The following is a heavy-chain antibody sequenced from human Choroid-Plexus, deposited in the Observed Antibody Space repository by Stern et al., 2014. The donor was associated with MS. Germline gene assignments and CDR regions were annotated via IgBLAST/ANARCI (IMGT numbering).Heavy chain of an antibody. V-gene: IGHV4-34*01. D-gene: IGHD2-2*01. J-gene: IGHJ6*02. Sequence: QVQLQQWGAGLLKPSETLSLTCAVYGGSFSGYYWSWIRQSPGKGLEWIGEIDRGGDPNYTPPIKSGIPIPVARSKTNLSLNLRVVTAADTAIYYCVRERCINTRCYGGRFGYYYYGMDVWGQGTTVTVSS. CDR1: GGSFSGYY. CDR2: IDRGGDP. CDR3: VRERCINTRCYGGRFGYYYYGMDV.